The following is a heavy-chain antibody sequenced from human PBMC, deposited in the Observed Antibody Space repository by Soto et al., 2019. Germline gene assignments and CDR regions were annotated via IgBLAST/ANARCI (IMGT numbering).Heavy chain of an antibody. V-gene: IGHV4-59*08. CDR3: ARHRDYGDPTFDY. Sequence: SETLSLTCTVSGGSISSYYWSWIRQPPGKGLEWIGYIYYSGSTNYNPSLKSRVTISVDTSKNQFSLKLSSVTAADTAVYYCARHRDYGDPTFDYWGQGTLVTVSS. CDR2: IYYSGST. D-gene: IGHD4-17*01. J-gene: IGHJ4*02. CDR1: GGSISSYY.